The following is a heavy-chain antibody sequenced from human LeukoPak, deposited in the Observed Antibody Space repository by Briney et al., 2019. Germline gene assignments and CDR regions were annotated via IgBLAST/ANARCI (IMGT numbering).Heavy chain of an antibody. Sequence: ASVKVSCKASGGTFSSYAISWVRQAPGQGLEWMGRIIPILGIANYAQKFQGRVTITADKSTSTAYMELSGLRSEDTAVYYCARERTYELPDYWGQGTLVTVSS. CDR1: GGTFSSYA. V-gene: IGHV1-69*04. D-gene: IGHD1-7*01. CDR2: IIPILGIA. J-gene: IGHJ4*02. CDR3: ARERTYELPDY.